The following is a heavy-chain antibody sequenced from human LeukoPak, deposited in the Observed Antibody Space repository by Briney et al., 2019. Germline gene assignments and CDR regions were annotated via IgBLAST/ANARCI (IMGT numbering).Heavy chain of an antibody. D-gene: IGHD2-21*02. CDR2: IYYSGST. J-gene: IGHJ4*02. Sequence: SETLSLTCTVSGGSISSYYWSWIRQPPGKGLEWIGYIYYSGSTNYNPSLKSRVTISVDTSKNQFSLKLSSVTAADTAVYYCARAVRGVVTAKSESYYFDYWGQGPRSPSPQ. CDR3: ARAVRGVVTAKSESYYFDY. CDR1: GGSISSYY. V-gene: IGHV4-59*01.